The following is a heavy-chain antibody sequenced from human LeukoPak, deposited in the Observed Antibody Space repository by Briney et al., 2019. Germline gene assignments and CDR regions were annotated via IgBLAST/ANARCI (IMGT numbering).Heavy chain of an antibody. CDR2: INPNSGGT. V-gene: IGHV1-2*02. CDR3: ATSPRQTTVIRGGVYY. J-gene: IGHJ4*02. D-gene: IGHD4-11*01. CDR1: GYTFSGYY. Sequence: ASVKVSCKASGYTFSGYYMHWVRQAPGQGLEWMGWINPNSGGTKSAQKFQGRVTMTRDTSISTAYMELSRLRSDDTALYYCATSPRQTTVIRGGVYYWGQGTLVTVSS.